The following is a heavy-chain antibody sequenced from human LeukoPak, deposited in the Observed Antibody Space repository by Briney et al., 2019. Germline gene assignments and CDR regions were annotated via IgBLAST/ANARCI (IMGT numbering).Heavy chain of an antibody. CDR1: GFTFSSYW. J-gene: IGHJ4*02. CDR3: ARDLNYFDSSGYPH. CDR2: ISTDGSTT. Sequence: EGSLRLSCAASGFTFSSYWMHWVRQAPGKGLVWVSHISTDGSTTIYADSVKGRFTISRDNAKNTLYLQMNSLRAEDTAVYYCARDLNYFDSSGYPHWGQGTLVTVSS. V-gene: IGHV3-74*01. D-gene: IGHD3-22*01.